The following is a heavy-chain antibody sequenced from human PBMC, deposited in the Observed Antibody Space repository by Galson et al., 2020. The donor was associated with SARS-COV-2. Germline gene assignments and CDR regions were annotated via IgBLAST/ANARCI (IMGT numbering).Heavy chain of an antibody. D-gene: IGHD3-16*02. CDR1: GFTFSSYA. Sequence: GGSLRLSCAASGFTFSSYAMHWVRQAPGKGLTWVALISYDGSNKYYADAVKGRFTIYRDNSKNTLYLQMNSMRAEDTAVYYCARDIASPIWFDPWGQGTLVTVSS. V-gene: IGHV3-30*04. J-gene: IGHJ5*02. CDR3: ARDIASPIWFDP. CDR2: ISYDGSNK.